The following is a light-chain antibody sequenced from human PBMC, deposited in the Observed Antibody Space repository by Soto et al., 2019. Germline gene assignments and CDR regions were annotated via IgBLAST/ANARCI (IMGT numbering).Light chain of an antibody. CDR2: KAS. CDR1: QSISSW. J-gene: IGKJ1*01. Sequence: DIPMTQSPSTLSASVGDRVTITCRASQSISSWLAWYQQKPGKAPKLLIYKASSLASGVPSRFSGSGSGTVFTLTISRLQPDDVATYYCQQYNSYPWTFGQGTKVEIK. CDR3: QQYNSYPWT. V-gene: IGKV1-5*03.